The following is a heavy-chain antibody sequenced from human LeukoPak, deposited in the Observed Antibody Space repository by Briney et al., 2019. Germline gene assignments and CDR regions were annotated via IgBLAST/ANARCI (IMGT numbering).Heavy chain of an antibody. CDR3: ARPRGSCSGGSCYYYYFDY. D-gene: IGHD2-15*01. V-gene: IGHV4-39*07. J-gene: IGHJ4*02. Sequence: PSETLSLTCTVSGGSISSNNYYWGWVRQPPGKGLEWIGTIYYSGSTYYNPSLKSRVTISVDTSKNQFSLKLSSVTAADTAVYYCARPRGSCSGGSCYYYYFDYWGQGTLVTVSS. CDR2: IYYSGST. CDR1: GGSISSNNYY.